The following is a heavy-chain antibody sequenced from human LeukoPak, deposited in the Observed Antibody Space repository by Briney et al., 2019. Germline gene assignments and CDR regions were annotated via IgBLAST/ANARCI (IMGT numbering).Heavy chain of an antibody. CDR2: IYTSGST. D-gene: IGHD7-27*01. CDR3: ARWAPRWGPYYFDY. Sequence: SETLSLTCTVSGGSISSGSYYWSWIRQPAGKGLEWIGRIYTSGSTNYNPSLKSRVTISVDTSKNQFSLKLSSVTAADTAVYYCARWAPRWGPYYFDYWGQGTLATVSS. V-gene: IGHV4-61*02. CDR1: GGSISSGSYY. J-gene: IGHJ4*02.